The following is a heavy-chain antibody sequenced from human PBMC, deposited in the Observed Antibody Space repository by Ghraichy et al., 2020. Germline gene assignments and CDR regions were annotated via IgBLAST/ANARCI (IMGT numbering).Heavy chain of an antibody. D-gene: IGHD3-9*01. Sequence: GGSLRLSCSASGFTFSNYAMHWVRQAPGNGLEYVSAITSNGGYTYYADSVKGRFTVSRDNSKNTLFLQMSSLRAEDTAVYYCAKVQGKKTYYDILTYYFDYWGHGTLVTVAS. CDR3: AKVQGKKTYYDILTYYFDY. V-gene: IGHV3-64D*06. J-gene: IGHJ4*01. CDR2: ITSNGGYT. CDR1: GFTFSNYA.